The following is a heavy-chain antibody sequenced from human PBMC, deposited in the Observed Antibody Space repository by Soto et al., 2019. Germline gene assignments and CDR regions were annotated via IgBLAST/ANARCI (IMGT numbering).Heavy chain of an antibody. CDR2: INAGNGNT. Sequence: GASVKVSCKASGYTFTSYAIHWVRQAPGQRLEWMGWINAGNGNTKYSQKFQGRVTITRNTSASTAYVELSSLRSEDTAVYYCARGITLPTPLDYWGRGTLVTVS. V-gene: IGHV1-3*01. CDR3: ARGITLPTPLDY. CDR1: GYTFTSYA. D-gene: IGHD1-20*01. J-gene: IGHJ4*02.